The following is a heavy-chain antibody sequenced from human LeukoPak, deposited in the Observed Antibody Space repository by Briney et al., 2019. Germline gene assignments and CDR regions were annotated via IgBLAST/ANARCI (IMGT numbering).Heavy chain of an antibody. Sequence: SETLSPTCTVSGGSISSHNWSWIRQPPGKGLEWIGYIYYSGSINYNPSPKSRVTISVDTSKNQFTLKLSSVTAADTAVYYCARDVLGDGGLFDYWGQGTLVTVSS. CDR2: IYYSGSI. J-gene: IGHJ4*02. D-gene: IGHD4-23*01. V-gene: IGHV4-59*11. CDR1: GGSISSHN. CDR3: ARDVLGDGGLFDY.